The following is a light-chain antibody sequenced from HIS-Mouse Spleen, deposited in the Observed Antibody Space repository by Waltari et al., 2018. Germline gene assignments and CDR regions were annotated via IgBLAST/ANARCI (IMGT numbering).Light chain of an antibody. CDR3: AAWDDSLSGPV. CDR2: RNN. J-gene: IGLJ3*02. Sequence: QSVLTQPPSASGTPGQRVPIPCSGSSSHIGSNYVYWYQQPPGTAPKLLIYRNNQRPSGVPDRFSGSKSGTSDSLAISGLRSEDEADYYCAAWDDSLSGPVFGGGTKLTVL. CDR1: SSHIGSNY. V-gene: IGLV1-47*01.